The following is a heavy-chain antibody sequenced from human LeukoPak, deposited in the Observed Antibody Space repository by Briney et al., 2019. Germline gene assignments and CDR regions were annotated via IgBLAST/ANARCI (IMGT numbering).Heavy chain of an antibody. CDR3: ATSNYYDSSPTFDY. Sequence: PGGSLRLSCAASGFTFSSYGMHWVRQAPGKGLEWVSVIYSGGSTYYADSVKGRFTISRDNSKNTLYLQMNSLRAEDTAVYYCATSNYYDSSPTFDYWGQGTLVTVSS. CDR1: GFTFSSYG. J-gene: IGHJ4*02. CDR2: IYSGGST. V-gene: IGHV3-NL1*01. D-gene: IGHD3-22*01.